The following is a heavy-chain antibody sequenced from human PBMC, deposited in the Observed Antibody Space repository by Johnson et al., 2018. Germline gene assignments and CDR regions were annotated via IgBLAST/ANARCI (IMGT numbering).Heavy chain of an antibody. CDR3: ARAYGMDV. CDR1: GFTFSSYA. CDR2: ISYDGSNK. J-gene: IGHJ6*02. V-gene: IGHV3-30*14. Sequence: QVQLVQSGGGVVQPGRSLRLSCAASGFTFSSYAMHWVRQAPGKGLEWVTIISYDGSNKYYGDSVKGRFTIPRDNSLQMNSPRAEETAVYYCARAYGMDVWGQGTTVTVSS.